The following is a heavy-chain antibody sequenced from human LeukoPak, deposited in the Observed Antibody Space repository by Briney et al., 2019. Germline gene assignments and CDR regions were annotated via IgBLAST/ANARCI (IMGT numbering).Heavy chain of an antibody. V-gene: IGHV1-3*01. D-gene: IGHD5-18*01. J-gene: IGHJ4*02. CDR3: ARFGYSYGYLY. CDR2: INAGNGNT. Sequence: ASVKVSCKASGYTFTGYYMHWVRQAPGQRLEWMGWINAGNGNTKYSQKFQGRVTITRDTSASTAYMELSSLRSEDTAVYYCARFGYSYGYLYWGQGTLVTVSS. CDR1: GYTFTGYY.